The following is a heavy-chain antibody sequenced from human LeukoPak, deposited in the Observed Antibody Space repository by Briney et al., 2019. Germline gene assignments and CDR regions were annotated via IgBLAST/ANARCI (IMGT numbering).Heavy chain of an antibody. J-gene: IGHJ5*02. V-gene: IGHV4-39*01. Sequence: YPSETLSLTCTVSGGSISSSNSYWGWIRQPPGKGLEWIGNIYYSGNTYYNPSLKSRVTISVDTSRNQFSLKLSSVTAADTAVYYCARHSYSSSWYASSWFDPWGQGTLVTVSS. CDR3: ARHSYSSSWYASSWFDP. CDR2: IYYSGNT. D-gene: IGHD6-13*01. CDR1: GGSISSSNSY.